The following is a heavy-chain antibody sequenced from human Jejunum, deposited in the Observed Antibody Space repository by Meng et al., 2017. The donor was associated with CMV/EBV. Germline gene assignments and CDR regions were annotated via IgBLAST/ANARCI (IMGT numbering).Heavy chain of an antibody. CDR3: ARDLQLST. Sequence: SCAASGFTVSSYSMNWVRQAPGKGLEWVSSITSSSGTIYYADSVKGRFTIFRDNAKNSLHLQMNSLRADDTAVYYCARDLQLSTWGQGTRVTVSS. CDR1: GFTVSSYS. J-gene: IGHJ5*02. D-gene: IGHD5-18*01. CDR2: ITSSSGTI. V-gene: IGHV3-48*04.